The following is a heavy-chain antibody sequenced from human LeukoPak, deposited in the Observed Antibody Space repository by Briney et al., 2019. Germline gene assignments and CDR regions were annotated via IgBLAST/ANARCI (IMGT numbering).Heavy chain of an antibody. D-gene: IGHD3-10*01. V-gene: IGHV4-34*01. Sequence: PSETLSLTCAVYGGSFSGYYWSWIRQPPGKGLEWIGEINHSGSTNYNPSLKSRVTISVDTSKNQFSLKLSSVTAADTAVYYCARHRRGGSYYYYYYMDVWGKGTTVTISS. J-gene: IGHJ6*03. CDR1: GGSFSGYY. CDR2: INHSGST. CDR3: ARHRRGGSYYYYYYMDV.